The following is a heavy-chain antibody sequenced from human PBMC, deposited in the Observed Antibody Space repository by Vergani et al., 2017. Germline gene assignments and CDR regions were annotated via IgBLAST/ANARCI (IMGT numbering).Heavy chain of an antibody. Sequence: VQSGDEVKKPGASVKVSCKTSGYSFINYGISWVRQAPGQGLEWMGGIIPIFGTANYAQKFQGRVTITADESTSTAYMELSSLRSEDTAVYYCARSPRGQLLHGPDYYYYYMDVWGKGTTVTVSS. CDR1: GYSFINYG. J-gene: IGHJ6*03. V-gene: IGHV1-69*13. CDR3: ARSPRGQLLHGPDYYYYYMDV. D-gene: IGHD2-2*01. CDR2: IIPIFGTA.